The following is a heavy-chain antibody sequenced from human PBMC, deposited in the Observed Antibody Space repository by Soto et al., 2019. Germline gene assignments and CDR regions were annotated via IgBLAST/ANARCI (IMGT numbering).Heavy chain of an antibody. V-gene: IGHV4-59*08. D-gene: IGHD1-26*01. Sequence: SETLSLTCNVSGVSGDSFTNYFWSWLRQTPGKGLEWIGYIYHTGNTNNNPSLESRVVISIDTSKNQFSLKLNSVTAADTAVYYCATREPNSRTYFGVFDCWGQGTLVTVSS. CDR2: IYHTGNT. CDR3: ATREPNSRTYFGVFDC. J-gene: IGHJ4*02. CDR1: GDSFTNYF.